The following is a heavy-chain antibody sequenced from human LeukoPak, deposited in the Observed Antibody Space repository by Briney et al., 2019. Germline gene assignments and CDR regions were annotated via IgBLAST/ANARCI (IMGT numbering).Heavy chain of an antibody. CDR3: AKDLYGSGWYGGFDY. D-gene: IGHD6-19*01. J-gene: IGHJ4*02. CDR2: ISRDSGSI. V-gene: IGHV3-9*03. CDR1: GFTFDDYA. Sequence: PAGRSLRLSCSASGFTFDDYAMQWVRQAPGKGLEWVSGISRDSGSIAYADSVKGRFTISRDNAKNSLYLQMNSLRAEDMALYYCAKDLYGSGWYGGFDYWGQGTLVTVSS.